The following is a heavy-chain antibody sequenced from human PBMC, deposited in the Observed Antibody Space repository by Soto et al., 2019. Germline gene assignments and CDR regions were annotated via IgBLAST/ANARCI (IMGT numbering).Heavy chain of an antibody. CDR2: IYYSGST. J-gene: IGHJ4*02. CDR3: ARLTDCGGDCPLFDY. D-gene: IGHD2-21*02. Sequence: PSETLSLTCTVSGGSISSGGYYWSWIRQHPGKGLEWIGYIYYSGSTYYNPSLKSRVTISVDTSKNQFSLKLSSVTAADTAVYYCARLTDCGGDCPLFDYWGQGTLVTVSS. CDR1: GGSISSGGYY. V-gene: IGHV4-31*03.